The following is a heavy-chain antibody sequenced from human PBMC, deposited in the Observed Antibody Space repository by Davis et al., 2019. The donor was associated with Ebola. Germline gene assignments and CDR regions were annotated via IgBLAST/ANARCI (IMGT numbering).Heavy chain of an antibody. Sequence: GESLKISCAPSGFSFSNYAMSWVRQAPGKGLEWVANIKQDGSEKYYVDSVKGRFTISRDNAKNSLYLQMNSLRVEDTAVYYCASRMTTALSWGQGTTVTVSS. D-gene: IGHD4-11*01. CDR1: GFSFSNYA. CDR2: IKQDGSEK. V-gene: IGHV3-7*03. CDR3: ASRMTTALS. J-gene: IGHJ6*02.